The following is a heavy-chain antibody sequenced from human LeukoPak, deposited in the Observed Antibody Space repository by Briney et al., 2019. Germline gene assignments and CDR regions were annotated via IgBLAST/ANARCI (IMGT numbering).Heavy chain of an antibody. V-gene: IGHV3-48*01. CDR1: GFTFSSYS. CDR3: ARGQIPDY. J-gene: IGHJ4*02. CDR2: ISSSSSTI. Sequence: GGSLRLSCAASGFTFSSYSMNWVRQAPGKGLEWVSYISSSSSTIYYADSVKGRFTISRDNAKNSLYLQMNSLRAEDTAVYYCARGQIPDYWGQGTLVPVSS.